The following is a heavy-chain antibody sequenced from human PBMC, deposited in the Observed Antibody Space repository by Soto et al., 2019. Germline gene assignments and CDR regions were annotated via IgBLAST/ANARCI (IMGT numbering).Heavy chain of an antibody. J-gene: IGHJ4*02. Sequence: GXSVKISCEASVYTFTSYDINRVRQATGQGLEWMGWMNPNSGNTGYAQKFQGRVTMTRNTSISTAYMELSSLRSEDTAVYYCARGSGYSSSWYMVNHYYFDSWGQGPLVTVSS. CDR2: MNPNSGNT. D-gene: IGHD6-13*01. CDR3: ARGSGYSSSWYMVNHYYFDS. CDR1: VYTFTSYD. V-gene: IGHV1-8*01.